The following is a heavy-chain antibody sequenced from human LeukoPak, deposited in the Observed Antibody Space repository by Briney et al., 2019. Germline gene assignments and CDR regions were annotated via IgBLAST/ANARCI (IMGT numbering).Heavy chain of an antibody. J-gene: IGHJ4*02. CDR2: INHSGST. V-gene: IGHV4-34*01. D-gene: IGHD3-22*01. Sequence: SETLSLTCAVYGGSFSGYYWSWIRQPPGKGLEWIGEINHSGSTNYNPSLKSRVTISVDTSKNQFSLKLSSVTAADTAVYYCASHYDSSGYYSWGQGTLVTVSS. CDR3: ASHYDSSGYYS. CDR1: GGSFSGYY.